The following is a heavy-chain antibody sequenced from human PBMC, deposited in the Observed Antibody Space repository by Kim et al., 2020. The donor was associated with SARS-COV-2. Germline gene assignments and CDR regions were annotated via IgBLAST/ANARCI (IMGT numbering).Heavy chain of an antibody. CDR1: GGSISSYY. CDR3: ARGSMVTGPSDY. CDR2: IYYSEST. D-gene: IGHD5-18*01. Sequence: SETLSLTCTVSGGSISSYYWSWIRQPPGKGLEWIGYIYYSESTNYNPSLKSRVTISVDTSKNQFSLKLSYVTAADTAVYYCARGSMVTGPSDYWRQGTLGTVSS. V-gene: IGHV4-59*01. J-gene: IGHJ4*02.